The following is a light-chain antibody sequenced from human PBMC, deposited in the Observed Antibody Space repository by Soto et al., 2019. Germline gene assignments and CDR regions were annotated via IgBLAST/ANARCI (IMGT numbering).Light chain of an antibody. J-gene: IGLJ1*01. Sequence: QSVLTQPASVSGSPGQSITISCTGTSSDVGGYNYVSWYQQYPGKAPKLMICDVSNRPSGVSNRFSGSKSGNTASLTISGLQAEDEADYYCSSYTSSSARFYVFGTGTKVTVL. CDR1: SSDVGGYNY. CDR2: DVS. CDR3: SSYTSSSARFYV. V-gene: IGLV2-14*01.